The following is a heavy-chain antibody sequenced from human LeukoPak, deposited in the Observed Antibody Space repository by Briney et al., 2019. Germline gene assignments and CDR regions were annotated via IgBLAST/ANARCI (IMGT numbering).Heavy chain of an antibody. J-gene: IGHJ4*02. CDR3: ARDIATVVHQD. Sequence: ASVRVSCKASGHTFTNYGITWVRQAPGQGLEWMGWISAYSGNTSYVQKFQGRVTMATDTSTSTAYMELRSLRSDDTAVYYCARDIATVVHQDWGQGTLVTVSS. D-gene: IGHD2-2*01. CDR2: ISAYSGNT. CDR1: GHTFTNYG. V-gene: IGHV1-18*01.